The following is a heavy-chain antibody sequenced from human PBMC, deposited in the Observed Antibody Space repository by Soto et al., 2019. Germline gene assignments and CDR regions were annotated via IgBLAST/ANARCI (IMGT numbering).Heavy chain of an antibody. CDR2: IWYDGSNK. V-gene: IGHV3-33*01. CDR3: ARAPPASDTARVIYYYYYGMDV. J-gene: IGHJ6*02. CDR1: GFTFSSYG. Sequence: PGGSLRLSCAASGFTFSSYGMHWVRQAPGKGLEWVAVIWYDGSNKYYADSVKGRFTISRDNSKNTLYLQMNSLRAEDTAVYYCARAPPASDTARVIYYYYYGMDVWGQGTTVTVSS. D-gene: IGHD5-18*01.